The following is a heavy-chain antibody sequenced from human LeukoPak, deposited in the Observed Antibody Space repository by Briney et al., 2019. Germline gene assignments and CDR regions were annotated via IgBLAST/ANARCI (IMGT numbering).Heavy chain of an antibody. J-gene: IGHJ4*02. CDR2: IYYSGST. Sequence: SETLSLTCTVSGGSISSGGYYWSWIRQHPGKGLEWIGYIYYSGSTYFNPSLKSQVTISVDTSKNRFSLKRSAGNSADTAVYYCARGFYYWRQGTLVTVSS. CDR3: ARGFYY. CDR1: GGSISSGGYY. D-gene: IGHD3-10*01. V-gene: IGHV4-31*01.